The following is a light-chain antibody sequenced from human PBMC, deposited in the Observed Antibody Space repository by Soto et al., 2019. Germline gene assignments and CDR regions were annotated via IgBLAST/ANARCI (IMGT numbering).Light chain of an antibody. Sequence: AIQMTQSPSSLSASVGDRVTITCRASQGIRDDVGWYQQRPGKAPKLLIYAASSLQSGVPSRFSGSGSGTDFTLTTSSLQPEDFATYYCLQDYSYPLTFGGGTKVEIK. J-gene: IGKJ4*01. CDR3: LQDYSYPLT. CDR2: AAS. V-gene: IGKV1-6*01. CDR1: QGIRDD.